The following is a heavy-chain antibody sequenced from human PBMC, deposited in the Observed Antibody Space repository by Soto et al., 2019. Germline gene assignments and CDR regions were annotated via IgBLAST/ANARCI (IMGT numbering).Heavy chain of an antibody. CDR3: ARSTDRITIFGVVTDPFDY. D-gene: IGHD3-3*01. CDR2: IIPILGIA. V-gene: IGHV1-69*02. J-gene: IGHJ4*02. Sequence: SSVKVSCKASGGTFSSYTISWVRQAPVQGLEWMGRIIPILGIANYAQKFQGRVTITADKSTSTAYMELSSLRSEDTAVYYCARSTDRITIFGVVTDPFDYWGQGTLVTVSS. CDR1: GGTFSSYT.